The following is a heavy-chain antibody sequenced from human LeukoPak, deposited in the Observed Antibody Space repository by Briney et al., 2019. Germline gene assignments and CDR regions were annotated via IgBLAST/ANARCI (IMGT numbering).Heavy chain of an antibody. CDR3: AERSGYTTGWFFDF. D-gene: IGHD6-19*01. CDR1: GFIFSSYA. V-gene: IGHV3-23*01. CDR2: ISGSGDNT. J-gene: IGHJ4*02. Sequence: PGGSLKLSCAASGFIFSSYAMSWVRQAPGKGLEWVSSISGSGDNTYYAESVKGRFTISRDNSKNTLSLQMNSLRAEDTAVFYCAERSGYTTGWFFDFWGQGTLVTVSS.